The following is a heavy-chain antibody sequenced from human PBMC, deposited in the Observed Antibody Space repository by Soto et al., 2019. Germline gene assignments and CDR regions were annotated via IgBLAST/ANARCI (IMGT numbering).Heavy chain of an antibody. V-gene: IGHV5-51*01. J-gene: IGHJ6*02. D-gene: IGHD3-22*01. Sequence: GESLKISCKGSGYSFTSYWIGWVRQMPGKGLEWMGIIYPGDSDTRYSPSFQGQVTISADKSISTAYLQWSSLKASDTAMYYCARQTTGDYYDSSGYPTGRYYHGMDVWGQGTTVTVSS. CDR2: IYPGDSDT. CDR1: GYSFTSYW. CDR3: ARQTTGDYYDSSGYPTGRYYHGMDV.